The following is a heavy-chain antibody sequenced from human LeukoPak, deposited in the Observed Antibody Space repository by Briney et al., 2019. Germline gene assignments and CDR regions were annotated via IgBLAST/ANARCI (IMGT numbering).Heavy chain of an antibody. CDR1: GYSFTSYW. V-gene: IGHV5-51*01. CDR2: IYPGDSDT. D-gene: IGHD1-26*01. Sequence: HGESLKISCKGSGYSFTSYWIGWVRQMPGKGLEWMGIIYPGDSDTRYSPSFQGQVTISADKSISTAYLQWSSLKASDTAMYYCARLLGVGAIPYYFDYWGQGTLVTVSS. CDR3: ARLLGVGAIPYYFDY. J-gene: IGHJ4*02.